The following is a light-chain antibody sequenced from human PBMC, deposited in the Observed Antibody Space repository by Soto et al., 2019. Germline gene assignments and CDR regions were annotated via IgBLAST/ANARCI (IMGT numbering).Light chain of an antibody. V-gene: IGKV3-20*01. J-gene: IGKJ5*01. CDR2: DTS. CDR1: QSRTNSF. CDR3: QQYGTSEII. Sequence: EFVLTQSPGTLSLSPGERATLSCRASQSRTNSFMAWYQQKPGQAPRLLIYDTSSRASGIPDRFSGSGSGTDFTLTISRLETEDFAVFYCQQYGTSEIIFGQGTRLEI.